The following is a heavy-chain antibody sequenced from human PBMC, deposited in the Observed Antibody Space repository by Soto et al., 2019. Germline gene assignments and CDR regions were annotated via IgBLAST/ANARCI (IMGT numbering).Heavy chain of an antibody. CDR3: ARPYSNRWSIYYGMDV. V-gene: IGHV3-48*02. Sequence: DVQLVESGGGLVQPGGSLRLSCVDSGLSISTYSMNWVRQPPGKGLEWISYISSSSNIIYYADSVKGRFTISRDNAKNSLYLQMNSLRDEDTAVYYCARPYSNRWSIYYGMDVWDQGTTVTVSS. J-gene: IGHJ6*02. CDR1: GLSISTYS. D-gene: IGHD6-13*01. CDR2: ISSSSNII.